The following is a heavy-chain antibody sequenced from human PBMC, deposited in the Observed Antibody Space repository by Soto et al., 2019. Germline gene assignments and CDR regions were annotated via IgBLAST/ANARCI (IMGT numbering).Heavy chain of an antibody. CDR1: GGTFSSYA. Sequence: QVQLVQSGAEVRKPGSSVKVSCKASGGTFSSYAISWVRQVPGQGLEWMGEIISMFGAAMYAQKFQGRVTITADESTSTAYMELSSLRSEDTATYYCARGGKVRFRGCGMDVWGQGTTVTVS. J-gene: IGHJ6*02. CDR3: ARGGKVRFRGCGMDV. D-gene: IGHD3-3*01. CDR2: IISMFGAA. V-gene: IGHV1-69*01.